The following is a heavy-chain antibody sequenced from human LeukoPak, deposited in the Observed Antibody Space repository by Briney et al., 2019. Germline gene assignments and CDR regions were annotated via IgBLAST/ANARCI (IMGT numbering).Heavy chain of an antibody. CDR2: IFYPGST. V-gene: IGHV4-39*01. CDR1: GGSISSSAYY. Sequence: SETLSLTCTVSGGSISSSAYYWGWIRQPPGKGLEWIGSIFYPGSTYYKPSLKSRVTISVDTSKNQFSLKLSSVTAADTAVYYCARNVDDWGQGTLVTVSS. J-gene: IGHJ4*02. CDR3: ARNVDD. D-gene: IGHD1-1*01.